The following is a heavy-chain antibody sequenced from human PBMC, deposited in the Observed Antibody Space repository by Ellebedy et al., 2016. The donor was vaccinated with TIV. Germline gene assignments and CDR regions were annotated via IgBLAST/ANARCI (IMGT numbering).Heavy chain of an antibody. D-gene: IGHD6-13*01. J-gene: IGHJ5*02. Sequence: AASVKVSCKASGYTFTSYDINWVRQAPGQGLEWMGWISAYNGNTNYAQKLQGRVTMTTDTSTSTAYMELRSLRSDDTAVYYCARDADGYSSSWSGQYNWFDPWGQGTLVTVSS. CDR1: GYTFTSYD. CDR3: ARDADGYSSSWSGQYNWFDP. V-gene: IGHV1-18*01. CDR2: ISAYNGNT.